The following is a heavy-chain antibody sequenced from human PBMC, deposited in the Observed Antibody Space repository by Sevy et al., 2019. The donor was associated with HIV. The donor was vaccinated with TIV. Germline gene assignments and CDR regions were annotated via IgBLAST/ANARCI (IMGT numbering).Heavy chain of an antibody. J-gene: IGHJ3*02. CDR1: GGTFSSYA. Sequence: SVKVSCKASGGTFSSYAISWVRQAPGQGLEWMGGIIPIFGTANYAQKFQGRVTITADEFTSTAYMELSSLRSEDTAVYYCARETKTSHSDAFDIWGQGTMVTVSS. D-gene: IGHD2-2*01. CDR2: IIPIFGTA. CDR3: ARETKTSHSDAFDI. V-gene: IGHV1-69*13.